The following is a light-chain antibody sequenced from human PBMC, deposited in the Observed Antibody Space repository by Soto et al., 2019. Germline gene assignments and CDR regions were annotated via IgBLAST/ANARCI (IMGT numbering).Light chain of an antibody. Sequence: DIQMTQSASILCATVVDRVTITCRASQSVSRWLAWYQQKPGKAPKLLIYKASTLESGVPSRFSGSGSGTEFTLAISSLQPDDSATYYCQQYNDNWTFGQGTKV. J-gene: IGKJ1*01. CDR1: QSVSRW. CDR2: KAS. V-gene: IGKV1-5*03. CDR3: QQYNDNWT.